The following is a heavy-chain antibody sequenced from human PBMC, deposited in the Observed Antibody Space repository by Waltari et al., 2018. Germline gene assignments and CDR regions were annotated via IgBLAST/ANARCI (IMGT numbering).Heavy chain of an antibody. V-gene: IGHV4-39*07. D-gene: IGHD3-3*01. J-gene: IGHJ5*02. CDR2: ISYSGTT. CDR1: GGSISSGRYY. CDR3: ARYYGNGEGWLDP. Sequence: QLQLQESGPGLVKPSETLSLTCTVPGGSISSGRYYWGWIRQPPGKGLESIGYISYSGTTYYNLSLKSRVTMSVDTSRDQYSLSLRSVAAADTAVYYCARYYGNGEGWLDPWGQGTLVTVSS.